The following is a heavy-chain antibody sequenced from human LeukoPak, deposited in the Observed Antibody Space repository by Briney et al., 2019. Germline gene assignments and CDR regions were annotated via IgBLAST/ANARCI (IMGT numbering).Heavy chain of an antibody. J-gene: IGHJ4*02. CDR1: GGSIGSYY. V-gene: IGHV4-59*01. D-gene: IGHD3-22*01. Sequence: SETLSLTCTVSGGSIGSYYWSWIRQPPGKGLEWIGYIYYSGSTYYNPSLKSRATISVDTSKNQFSLKVSSVTAADTAVYYCARCESSGYYFDYWGQGTLVTVSS. CDR2: IYYSGST. CDR3: ARCESSGYYFDY.